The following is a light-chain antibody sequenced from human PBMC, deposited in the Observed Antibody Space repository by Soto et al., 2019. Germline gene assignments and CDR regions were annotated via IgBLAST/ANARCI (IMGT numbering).Light chain of an antibody. J-gene: IGKJ2*01. CDR2: WAS. Sequence: DIVMTQSPDSLAVSLGERATINCKSSQTVLYSSNNKTYLAWYQKRPGQPPKLLIYWASTRESGVPDRFSGSVSGTEFTLTISSLQAEDVAVYYCQQYYSTHRTFGQGTKLEIK. CDR3: QQYYSTHRT. CDR1: QTVLYSSNNKTY. V-gene: IGKV4-1*01.